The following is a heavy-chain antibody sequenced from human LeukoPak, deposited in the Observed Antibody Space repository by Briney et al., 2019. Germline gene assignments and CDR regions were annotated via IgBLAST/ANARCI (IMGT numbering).Heavy chain of an antibody. Sequence: SETLSLTCTVSGGSISSGGYYWSWIRQPPGKGLEWIGYIYHSGSTYYNPSLKSRVTISVDTSKNQFSLKLSSVTAADTAVYYCARETPFGDYYFDYWGQGALVTVSS. J-gene: IGHJ4*02. CDR1: GGSISSGGYY. CDR2: IYHSGST. CDR3: ARETPFGDYYFDY. D-gene: IGHD4-17*01. V-gene: IGHV4-30-2*01.